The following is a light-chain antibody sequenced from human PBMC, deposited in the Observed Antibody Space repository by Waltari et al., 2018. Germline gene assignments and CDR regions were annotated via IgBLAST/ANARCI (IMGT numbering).Light chain of an antibody. V-gene: IGKV3-15*01. J-gene: IGKJ1*01. CDR2: GAS. CDR1: QGVESN. CDR3: HQYNKWPLWS. Sequence: VMTQSPVTLSVSLGERATLSCRASQGVESNLAWYQRKPGQPPRLLIFGASTRATGVPARFSGSGSGTEFTLTIDSLQSDDFAVYYCHQYNKWPLWSFGQGTKV.